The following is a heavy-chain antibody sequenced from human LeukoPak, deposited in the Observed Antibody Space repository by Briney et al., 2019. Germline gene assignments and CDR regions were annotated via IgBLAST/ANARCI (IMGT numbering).Heavy chain of an antibody. CDR1: GGSFSGYY. CDR3: ARDQSRYFDWLLPSLFDY. J-gene: IGHJ4*02. D-gene: IGHD3-9*01. Sequence: SETLSLTCAVYGGSFSGYYRGWIRQPPGKGLEWIGSIYHSGSTYYNPSLKSRVTISVDTSKNQFSLKLSSVTAADTAVYYCARDQSRYFDWLLPSLFDYWGQGTLVTVSS. V-gene: IGHV4-38-2*02. CDR2: IYHSGST.